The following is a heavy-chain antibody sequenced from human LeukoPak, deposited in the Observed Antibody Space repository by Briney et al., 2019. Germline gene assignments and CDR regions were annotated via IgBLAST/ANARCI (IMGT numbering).Heavy chain of an antibody. CDR2: INHIGST. V-gene: IGHV4-34*01. CDR1: GGSFSGYY. Sequence: PSETLSLTCAVYGGSFSGYYWSWIRQPPGKGLEWIGEINHIGSTNYNPSLKSRVIISVDTSKNQFSLKLSSVTAADTAVYYCARGTSITMVRGVITYNWFDPWGQGTLVTVSS. D-gene: IGHD3-10*01. J-gene: IGHJ5*02. CDR3: ARGTSITMVRGVITYNWFDP.